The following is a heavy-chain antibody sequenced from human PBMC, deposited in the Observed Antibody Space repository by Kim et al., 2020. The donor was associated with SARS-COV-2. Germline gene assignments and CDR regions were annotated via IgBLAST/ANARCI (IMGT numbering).Heavy chain of an antibody. CDR2: INPSGGST. CDR3: ARETHPSRLRLYYFDY. D-gene: IGHD4-17*01. CDR1: GYTFTSYY. J-gene: IGHJ4*02. V-gene: IGHV1-46*01. Sequence: ASVKVSCKASGYTFTSYYMHWVRQAPGQGLEWMGIINPSGGSTSYAQKFQGRVTMTRDTSTSTVYMELSSLRSEDTAVYYCARETHPSRLRLYYFDYWGQGTLVTVSS.